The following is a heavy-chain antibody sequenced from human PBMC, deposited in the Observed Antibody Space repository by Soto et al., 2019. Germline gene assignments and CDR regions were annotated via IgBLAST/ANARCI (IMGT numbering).Heavy chain of an antibody. CDR2: ISYSGST. Sequence: ETLSLTCTVSGGPMSSYYWTWLRQSPGRGLEWIGYISYSGSTYYNPSLKSRVTISADTSKNQFSLRMNSMIAADTAVYYCARADPDASVGYWGQGTLVTVS. V-gene: IGHV4-59*01. CDR3: ARADPDASVGY. CDR1: GGPMSSYY. D-gene: IGHD2-15*01. J-gene: IGHJ4*02.